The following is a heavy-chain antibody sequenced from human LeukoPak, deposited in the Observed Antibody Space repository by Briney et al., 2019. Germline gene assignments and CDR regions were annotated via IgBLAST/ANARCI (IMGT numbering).Heavy chain of an antibody. CDR2: IYYSGST. CDR1: GGSIRSGGYY. D-gene: IGHD2-2*01. Sequence: YPSQTLSLTCTVSGGSIRSGGYYWGWIRQHPGEGLEWIGYIYYSGSTYYNPSLKSRVTISVDTSKNQFSLKLSSVTAADTAVYYCARDIPKPGPQGYCSSTSCLGNWFDPWGQGTLVTVSS. CDR3: ARDIPKPGPQGYCSSTSCLGNWFDP. J-gene: IGHJ5*02. V-gene: IGHV4-31*03.